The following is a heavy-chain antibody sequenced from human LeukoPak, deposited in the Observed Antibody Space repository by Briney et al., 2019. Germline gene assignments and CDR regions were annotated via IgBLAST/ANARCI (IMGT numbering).Heavy chain of an antibody. D-gene: IGHD6-6*01. CDR2: IYSGGST. CDR1: GFTVSSNY. CDR3: ARDVESSSPLPLGY. J-gene: IGHJ4*02. V-gene: IGHV3-66*02. Sequence: GGSLRLSCAASGFTVSSNYMSWVRQAPGKGLEWVSVIYSGGSTYYADSVKGRFTSFRDNSKNTLYLQMNSLRAEDTAVYYCARDVESSSPLPLGYWGQGTLVTVSA.